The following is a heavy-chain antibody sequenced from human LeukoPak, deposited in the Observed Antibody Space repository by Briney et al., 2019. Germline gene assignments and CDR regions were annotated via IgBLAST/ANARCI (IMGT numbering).Heavy chain of an antibody. J-gene: IGHJ3*02. Sequence: GGSLRLSCAASGFTFSSYEVNWVRQAPGKGLEWVSYISSSGSTIYYADSVKGRFTISRGNAKNSLYLQMNSLRAEDTAVYYCAKDAMVVPAASDAFDIWGQGTMVTVSS. CDR1: GFTFSSYE. CDR3: AKDAMVVPAASDAFDI. CDR2: ISSSGSTI. D-gene: IGHD2-2*01. V-gene: IGHV3-48*03.